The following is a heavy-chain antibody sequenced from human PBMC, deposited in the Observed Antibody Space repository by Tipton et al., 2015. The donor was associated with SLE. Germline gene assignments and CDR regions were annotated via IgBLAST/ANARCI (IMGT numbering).Heavy chain of an antibody. J-gene: IGHJ2*01. CDR3: ARDRRGSRAPTYWYFDL. Sequence: TLSLTCAVYGGSFSGYYWSWIRQPAGKGLEWIGYIYTSGSTNYNPSLKSRVTISVDTSKNQFSLKLSSVTAADTAVYYCARDRRGSRAPTYWYFDLWGRGTLVTVSS. CDR1: GGSFSGYY. CDR2: IYTSGST. V-gene: IGHV4-4*09. D-gene: IGHD6-13*01.